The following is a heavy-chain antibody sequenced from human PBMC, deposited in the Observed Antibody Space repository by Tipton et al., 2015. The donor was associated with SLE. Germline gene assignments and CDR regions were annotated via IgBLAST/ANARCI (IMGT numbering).Heavy chain of an antibody. J-gene: IGHJ4*02. CDR3: ARWRGYGPASGY. CDR2: IYDSGST. D-gene: IGHD5-18*01. V-gene: IGHV4-59*01. CDR1: GGSISGYY. Sequence: TLSLTCTVSGGSISGYYWGWIRQPPGKGLEWIGYIYDSGSTSYKPSLKTRVTISVDTSKNQFSLKLSSVTAADTAVYYCARWRGYGPASGYWGQGTLVTVSS.